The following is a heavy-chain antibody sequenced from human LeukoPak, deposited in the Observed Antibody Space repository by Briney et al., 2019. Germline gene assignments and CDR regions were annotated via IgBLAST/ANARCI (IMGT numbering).Heavy chain of an antibody. V-gene: IGHV4-31*03. CDR3: ARGAPPDS. CDR1: GGSISSSSYY. J-gene: IGHJ4*02. Sequence: PSEALSLTCTVSGGSISSSSYYWGWIRQHPGKGLEWIGYIYNSGSTYYNPSLKSRVTISVDTSKNHFSLRLTSVTAADSAVYYCARGAPPDSWGQGTLVTVSS. CDR2: IYNSGST.